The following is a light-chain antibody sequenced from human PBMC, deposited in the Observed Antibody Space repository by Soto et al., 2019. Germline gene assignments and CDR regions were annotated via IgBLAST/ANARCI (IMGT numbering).Light chain of an antibody. J-gene: IGKJ4*01. Sequence: EIVLTQSPGTPSLSPGERATLSCRASQSVSSSYVAWYQQKPGQPPRLLIYAASSRATGIPDRCSGSWSGTDFTITISRLSPEDLAVYCCQQYNSSLLTFGGGTKVEIK. V-gene: IGKV3-20*01. CDR3: QQYNSSLLT. CDR1: QSVSSSY. CDR2: AAS.